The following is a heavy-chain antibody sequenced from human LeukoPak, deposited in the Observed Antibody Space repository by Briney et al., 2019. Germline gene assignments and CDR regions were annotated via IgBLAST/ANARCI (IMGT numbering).Heavy chain of an antibody. J-gene: IGHJ5*02. CDR3: ARHGSVRSPLGP. D-gene: IGHD3-10*01. Sequence: PSETLSLTCTVSGGSISSYYWSWIRQPPGKGLEWIGYIYATGRTNYNPSLKSRVTISVDTSKNQFSLNLRSVTAADTAVYYCARHGSVRSPLGPWGQGTLVTVSS. CDR2: IYATGRT. V-gene: IGHV4-4*09. CDR1: GGSISSYY.